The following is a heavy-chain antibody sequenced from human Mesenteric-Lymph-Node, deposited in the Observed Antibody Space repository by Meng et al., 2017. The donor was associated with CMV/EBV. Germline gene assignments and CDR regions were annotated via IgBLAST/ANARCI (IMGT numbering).Heavy chain of an antibody. CDR1: GFTLSSYN. CDR3: ARDLAPYFDFWSGHYKTGFDY. V-gene: IGHV3-21*01. CDR2: ISISSSYI. D-gene: IGHD3-3*01. J-gene: IGHJ4*02. Sequence: LSLTCAASGFTLSSYNMNWVRQAPGKGLEWVSSISISSSYIYYTDSVKGRFTISRDNAKNSLYLQMNSLRAEDTAVYYCARDLAPYFDFWSGHYKTGFDYWGQGTLVTVSS.